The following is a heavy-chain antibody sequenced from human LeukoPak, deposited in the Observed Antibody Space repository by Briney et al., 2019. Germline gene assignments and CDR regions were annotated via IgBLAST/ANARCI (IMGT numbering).Heavy chain of an antibody. CDR2: IYYSGST. CDR1: LGSINEYY. CDR3: ARIYGSYSPDY. Sequence: PSETLSLTCTLSLGSINEYYGTCIRQPPGKGLEWIGYIYYSGSTNYNPSLKSRVTISLDTPKNQFSLKLSSVTAADTAIYYCARIYGSYSPDYWGQGTLVTVSS. D-gene: IGHD3-10*01. V-gene: IGHV4-59*01. J-gene: IGHJ4*02.